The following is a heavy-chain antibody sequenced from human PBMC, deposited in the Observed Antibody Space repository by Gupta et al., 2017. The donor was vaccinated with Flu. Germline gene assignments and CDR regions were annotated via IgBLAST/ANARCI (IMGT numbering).Heavy chain of an antibody. CDR1: GGPINNYY. J-gene: IGHJ4*02. CDR2: IYNNGNT. Sequence: QVQLQESGPGLVKSSETLSLTCTVSGGPINNYYWSWIRQPAGKGLEWIGHIYNNGNTNYNASLKGRITMSVDASQSQLFLELTSVTAADTAIYYCAREGFPLTKTGGWRFWGPGTLVTVSS. CDR3: AREGFPLTKTGGWRF. V-gene: IGHV4-4*07. D-gene: IGHD2-8*02.